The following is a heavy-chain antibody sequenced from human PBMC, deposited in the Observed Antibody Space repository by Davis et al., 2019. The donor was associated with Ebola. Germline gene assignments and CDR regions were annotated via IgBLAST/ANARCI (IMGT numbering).Heavy chain of an antibody. J-gene: IGHJ4*02. CDR2: ISSSGSTI. D-gene: IGHD3-10*01. CDR1: GFTFSDYY. V-gene: IGHV3-11*04. CDR3: ARGSKRVRGVIIFDY. Sequence: GESLKISCAASGFTFSDYYMSWIRQAPGKGLEWVSYISSSGSTIYYADSVKGRFTISRDNAKNSLYLQMNSLRAEDTAVYYCARGSKRVRGVIIFDYWGQGTLVTVSS.